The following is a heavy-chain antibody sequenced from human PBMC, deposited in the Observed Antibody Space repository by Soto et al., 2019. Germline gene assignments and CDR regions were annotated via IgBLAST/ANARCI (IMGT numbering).Heavy chain of an antibody. V-gene: IGHV4-4*09. D-gene: IGHD6-19*01. J-gene: IGHJ4*02. CDR3: AETHGWPGFDF. CDR2: IYNGEST. Sequence: QLQESGPGLVKSSETMSLTCTASGASISSRYWSWVRQPPGKGLEWIGHIYNGESTNYNPSLKSPVTILVNPSQNQVSLNLGSGTAADPAVFFCAETHGWPGFDFWGQGILVTVSS. CDR1: GASISSRY.